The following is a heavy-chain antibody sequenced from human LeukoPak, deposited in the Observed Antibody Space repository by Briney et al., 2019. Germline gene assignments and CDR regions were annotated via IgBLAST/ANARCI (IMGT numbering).Heavy chain of an antibody. V-gene: IGHV3-7*01. CDR1: GFTFSDYW. CDR2: VKEDASET. Sequence: GGSLRLSCLGSGFTFSDYWMSWVRQAPGKGPEWVANVKEDASETFYVDSVKGRFTISRDNAKSSLYLQMRSLRGEDTAVYDCVRDGRSFDYWGQGTLVTVSS. CDR3: VRDGRSFDY. J-gene: IGHJ4*02.